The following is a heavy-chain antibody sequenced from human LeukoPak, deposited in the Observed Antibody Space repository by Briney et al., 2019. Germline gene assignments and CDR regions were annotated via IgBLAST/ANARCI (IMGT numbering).Heavy chain of an antibody. CDR1: GCTFSTYW. CDR3: ARGAEGHNYGEFDR. D-gene: IGHD5-18*01. V-gene: IGHV3-74*01. CDR2: IKFDGSST. J-gene: IGHJ5*02. Sequence: GWSLTLSCVASGCTFSTYWMHWVGQAPGKGLVWVSRIKFDGSSTTYADSEKGRFTISRDNAKNTLYLQMNSLRAEDTAVYYCARGAEGHNYGEFDRWGEGTLVTVSS.